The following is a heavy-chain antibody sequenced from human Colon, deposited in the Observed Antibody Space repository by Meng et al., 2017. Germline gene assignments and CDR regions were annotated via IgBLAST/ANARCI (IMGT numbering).Heavy chain of an antibody. CDR2: IYSGGIS. Sequence: QVQLQESGPRLVKPSQTLSLTCTVPGDSVSSNSYYWTWIRQHPGTGLEWIGYIYSGGISHYNPSLKSRITMSIDTSKNQFSLQLTSVTAADTAIYYCARDPLAVGPTDRGLDSWGQGTLVT. D-gene: IGHD1-26*01. CDR3: ARDPLAVGPTDRGLDS. J-gene: IGHJ4*02. V-gene: IGHV4-31*03. CDR1: GDSVSSNSYY.